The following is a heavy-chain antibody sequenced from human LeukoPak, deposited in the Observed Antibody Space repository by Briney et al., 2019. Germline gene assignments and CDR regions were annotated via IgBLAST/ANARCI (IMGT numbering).Heavy chain of an antibody. Sequence: PSETLSLTCTVSGGSISSYYWSWIRQPPGKGLEWIGYIYYSGSTNYNPSLKSRVTISVDTSKNQFSLKLSSVTAADTAVYYCARGLAAAGKFDYWGQGTLVTVSS. J-gene: IGHJ4*02. CDR2: IYYSGST. CDR1: GGSISSYY. V-gene: IGHV4-59*01. D-gene: IGHD6-13*01. CDR3: ARGLAAAGKFDY.